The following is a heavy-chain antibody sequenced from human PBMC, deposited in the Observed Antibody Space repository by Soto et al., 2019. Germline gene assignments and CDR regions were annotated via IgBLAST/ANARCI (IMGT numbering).Heavy chain of an antibody. V-gene: IGHV4-34*01. CDR2: INHSGST. D-gene: IGHD3-10*01. Sequence: SETLSLTCAVYCGSFSGYYWSWIRQPPGKGLEWIGEINHSGSTNYNPSLESRVTISVDTSKNQFSLKLSSVTAADTAIYFCARVPVRKYYRAGSYQNYYFGMDVWGQGTTVT. CDR3: ARVPVRKYYRAGSYQNYYFGMDV. CDR1: CGSFSGYY. J-gene: IGHJ6*02.